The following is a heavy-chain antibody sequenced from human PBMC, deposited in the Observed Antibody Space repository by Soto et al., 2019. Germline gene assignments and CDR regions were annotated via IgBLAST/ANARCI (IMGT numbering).Heavy chain of an antibody. Sequence: QVHLEQWGAGILKPSETLSLTCAIYGSCLGAFHWTWIRQPPGKGLEWIGELIHGGSTTYNPSLKSRVTFSLDTSKSHFSLHLLSVTAADTAVYYCARSPLTYDYVRQTWSEVGDSFDIWGRGTWVTVS. D-gene: IGHD3-16*01. CDR1: GSCLGAFH. CDR2: LIHGGST. V-gene: IGHV4-34*12. J-gene: IGHJ3*02. CDR3: ARSPLTYDYVRQTWSEVGDSFDI.